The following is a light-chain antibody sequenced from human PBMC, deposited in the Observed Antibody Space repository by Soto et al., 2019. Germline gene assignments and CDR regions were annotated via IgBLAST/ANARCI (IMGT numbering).Light chain of an antibody. V-gene: IGKV3-15*01. Sequence: EIVLTQFPATLSLSPGDGATLSCRASQSVSSNLAWYQQKPGQAPRLVIYSAFTRATGIPARFSGSGSGTEFTLTISSLQSEDFAVYYCQQYNKWPPWTFGQGTKVDIK. J-gene: IGKJ1*01. CDR2: SAF. CDR3: QQYNKWPPWT. CDR1: QSVSSN.